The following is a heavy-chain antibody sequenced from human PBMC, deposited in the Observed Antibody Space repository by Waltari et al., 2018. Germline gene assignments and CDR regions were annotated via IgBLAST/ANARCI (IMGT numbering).Heavy chain of an antibody. CDR3: ATIIHRRRAANGMDV. D-gene: IGHD2-15*01. CDR2: VDAEGGER. J-gene: IGHJ6*02. CDR1: GYTLTELS. V-gene: IGHV1-24*01. Sequence: QVQLVQSGAEVKKPGASVKVSCKVSGYTLTELSMHWVRQAPGNGLEWMGGVDAEGGERIYAKKCQGRVTMTEDTSTGTAYMELSSLRSEDTAVYYCATIIHRRRAANGMDVWGQGTTVTVSS.